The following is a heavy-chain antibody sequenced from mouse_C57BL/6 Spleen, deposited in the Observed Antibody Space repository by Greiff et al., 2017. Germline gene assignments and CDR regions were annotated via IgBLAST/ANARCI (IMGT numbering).Heavy chain of an antibody. CDR2: INPSSGYT. V-gene: IGHV1-7*01. CDR1: GYTFTSYW. CDR3: ERQGSNYDAWFAY. Sequence: QVQLQQSGAELAKPGASVKLSCKASGYTFTSYWMHWVKQRPGQGLEWIGYINPSSGYTKYNQKFKDKATLTADKSSSTAYMQLSSLTYEDSAVYYGERQGSNYDAWFAYWGQGTLVTVSA. J-gene: IGHJ3*01. D-gene: IGHD2-5*01.